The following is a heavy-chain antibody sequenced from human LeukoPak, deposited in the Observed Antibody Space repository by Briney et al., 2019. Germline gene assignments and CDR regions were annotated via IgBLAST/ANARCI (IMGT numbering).Heavy chain of an antibody. V-gene: IGHV3-30*02. CDR1: GFTFSYYG. CDR3: ARALPTKTGWYYFDN. J-gene: IGHJ4*02. CDR2: IRYDGSDR. Sequence: PGGSLRLSCAASGFTFSYYGFHGVRLSPGGARECVAFIRYDGSDRYYTDAVQGRLTISRTDSNNTLSIHMDSLTAAETAVCFCARALPTKTGWYYFDNWGQGTLVTVSS. D-gene: IGHD6-19*01.